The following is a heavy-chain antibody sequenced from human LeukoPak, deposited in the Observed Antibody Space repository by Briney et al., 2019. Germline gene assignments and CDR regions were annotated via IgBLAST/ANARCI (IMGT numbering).Heavy chain of an antibody. CDR2: VSHSRSA. CDR3: ARNPVAVAENFYFGMDF. D-gene: IGHD2-15*01. CDR1: GCTISSYY. V-gene: IGHV4-59*01. J-gene: IGHJ6*02. Sequence: SGTLSLTCTVSGCTISSYYLSWLRQPPGKGLEWIGYVSHSRSAEYNPSRESRVTISMDTSRNQFSLKVSSVTAADAARYYCARNPVAVAENFYFGMDFWGQGTTVGVS.